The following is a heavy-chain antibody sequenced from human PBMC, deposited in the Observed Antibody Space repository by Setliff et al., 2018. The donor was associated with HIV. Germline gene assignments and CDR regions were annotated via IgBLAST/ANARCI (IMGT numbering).Heavy chain of an antibody. CDR3: ARDDGGYNYAEAFDV. CDR1: GYTFTNFY. D-gene: IGHD3-16*01. J-gene: IGHJ3*01. Sequence: GASVKVSCKASGYTFTNFYMHWVRQAPGQGLEWMGIINPGGGNTRYAQRFQGRVSMTRDTSTSTVYMELSGLRSDDTAVYYCARDDGGYNYAEAFDVWGQGTMVTVSS. V-gene: IGHV1-46*01. CDR2: INPGGGNT.